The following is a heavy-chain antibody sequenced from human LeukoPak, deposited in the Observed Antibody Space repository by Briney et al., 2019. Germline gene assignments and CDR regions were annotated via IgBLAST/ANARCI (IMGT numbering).Heavy chain of an antibody. J-gene: IGHJ4*02. V-gene: IGHV3-23*01. CDR3: ARGGPGYSYAVY. Sequence: PGGSLRLSCAASGFTFSSYVMSWVRQAPGKGLDWVSSISGSGGSTYYADSVKGRFTISRDNSKNTLYLHMNSLRADDTAVYYCARGGPGYSYAVYWGQGTLVTVSS. CDR1: GFTFSSYV. D-gene: IGHD5-18*01. CDR2: ISGSGGST.